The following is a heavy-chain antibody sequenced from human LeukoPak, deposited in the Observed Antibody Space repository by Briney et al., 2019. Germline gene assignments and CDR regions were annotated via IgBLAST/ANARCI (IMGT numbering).Heavy chain of an antibody. V-gene: IGHV1-46*01. CDR1: GSTFTRYY. Sequence: GASVKVSCKASGSTFTRYYIHWVRQAPGQGLDWMGMINPSSGSTRFAQMFQDRVTMTRDTSTSAAYMELSSLRSEDTAVYYCARAPDYYDSSGYYYYYYGMDVWGQGTTVTVSS. D-gene: IGHD3-22*01. CDR3: ARAPDYYDSSGYYYYYYGMDV. CDR2: INPSSGST. J-gene: IGHJ6*02.